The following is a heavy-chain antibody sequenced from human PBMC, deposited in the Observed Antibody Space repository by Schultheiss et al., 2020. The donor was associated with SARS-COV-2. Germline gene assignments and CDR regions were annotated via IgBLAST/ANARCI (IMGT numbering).Heavy chain of an antibody. D-gene: IGHD3-16*02. V-gene: IGHV4-31*03. CDR2: IYYSGST. CDR3: ARVDTEDYVWGSYRPGAFDI. CDR1: GGSISSGGYY. Sequence: SETLSLTCTVSGGSISSGGYYWSWIRQHPGKGLEWIGYIYYSGSTYYNPSLKSRVTISVDTSKNQFSLKLSSVTAADTAVYYCARVDTEDYVWGSYRPGAFDIWGQGTMVTVSS. J-gene: IGHJ3*02.